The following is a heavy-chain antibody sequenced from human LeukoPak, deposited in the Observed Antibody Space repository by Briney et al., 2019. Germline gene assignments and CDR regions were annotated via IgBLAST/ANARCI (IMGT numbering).Heavy chain of an antibody. CDR1: GYSLSSGYH. J-gene: IGHJ5*02. CDR3: ARGLPYCGGDCYSP. Sequence: SETLSLTXTVSGYSLSSGYHWGWIRQPPGKRLERIGSIYHSGSTYYNPSLKSRVTISVDTSKNQFSLKLISVTAADTAVSYCARGLPYCGGDCYSPWGQGTLVTVSS. D-gene: IGHD2-21*02. V-gene: IGHV4-38-2*02. CDR2: IYHSGST.